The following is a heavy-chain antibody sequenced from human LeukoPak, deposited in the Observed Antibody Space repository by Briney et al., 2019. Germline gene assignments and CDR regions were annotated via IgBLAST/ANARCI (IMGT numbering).Heavy chain of an antibody. V-gene: IGHV4-34*01. CDR1: GGSFGGYY. J-gene: IGHJ4*02. CDR3: ARNPRRYGSGSYSDY. Sequence: PSETLSLTCAVYGGSFGGYYWSWIRHPPGKGLEWIGEINHSGSTNYNPSLKSRVTISVDTSKNQFSLKLSSVTAADTAVYYCARNPRRYGSGSYSDYGGQGTLVTVSS. D-gene: IGHD3-10*01. CDR2: INHSGST.